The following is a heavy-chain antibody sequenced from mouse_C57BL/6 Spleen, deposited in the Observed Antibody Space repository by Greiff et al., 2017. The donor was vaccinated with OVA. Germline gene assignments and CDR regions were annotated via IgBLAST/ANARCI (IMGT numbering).Heavy chain of an antibody. V-gene: IGHV1-55*01. CDR2: IYPGSGST. J-gene: IGHJ1*03. CDR1: GYTFTSYW. Sequence: QVQLQQPGAELVKPGASVKMSCKASGYTFTSYWITWVKQRPGQGLEWIGDIYPGSGSTNSNEKFKSKATLTVDTSSSKAYMQLSSLTSEDSAVYYCAGGGCTTLVDWYFDVWGTGTTVTVSS. CDR3: AGGGCTTLVDWYFDV. D-gene: IGHD1-1*01.